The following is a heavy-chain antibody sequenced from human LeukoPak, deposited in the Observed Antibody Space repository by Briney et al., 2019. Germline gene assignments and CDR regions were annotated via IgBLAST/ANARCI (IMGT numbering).Heavy chain of an antibody. CDR2: IIPIFGTA. CDR1: GGTFSSYA. D-gene: IGHD1-26*01. CDR3: ARSYELQIDY. J-gene: IGHJ4*02. Sequence: ASVKVSFKASGGTFSSYAISWVRQAPGQGLEWMGGIIPIFGTANYAQKFQGRVTITADESTSTAYMELSSLRSEDTAVYYCARSYELQIDYWGQGTLVTVSS. V-gene: IGHV1-69*13.